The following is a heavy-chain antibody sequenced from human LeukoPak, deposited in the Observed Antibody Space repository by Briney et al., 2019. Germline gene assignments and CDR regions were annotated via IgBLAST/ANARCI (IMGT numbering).Heavy chain of an antibody. CDR2: VTDSGDKV. CDR1: GFTFSSYA. CDR3: VKGSGSSGYYPLNY. V-gene: IGHV3-23*01. D-gene: IGHD3-22*01. J-gene: IGHJ4*02. Sequence: PGGSLRLSCAASGFTFSSYAMTWVRQAPGKGLERVTAVTDSGDKVFYADSVKGRFTISRDNSKNTLYLQMSSLGVEDTAVYYCVKGSGSSGYYPLNYWGQGTLVTVSS.